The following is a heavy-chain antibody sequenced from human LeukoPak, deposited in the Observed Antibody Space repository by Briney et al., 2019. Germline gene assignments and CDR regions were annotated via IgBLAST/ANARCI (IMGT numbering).Heavy chain of an antibody. D-gene: IGHD6-25*01. V-gene: IGHV1-2*02. CDR3: ARDALAATLRGWFDP. Sequence: GASVKVSCKASGYTFTDYYIHWVRQASGQGLEWMGWINPNGGATNYAQKFQDRVTMTRDTSISTAYMELSRLRSDDTAVYYCARDALAATLRGWFDPWGQGTLVTVSS. CDR2: INPNGGAT. CDR1: GYTFTDYY. J-gene: IGHJ5*02.